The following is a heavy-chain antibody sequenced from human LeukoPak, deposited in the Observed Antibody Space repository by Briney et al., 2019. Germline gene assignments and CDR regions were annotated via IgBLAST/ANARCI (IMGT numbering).Heavy chain of an antibody. Sequence: GGSLRLSCAASGFTVSSNHMTWVRQAPGKGLEWVSVIYSGGSTYYADSVKGRFIISRDNSRNTLYLQMNNLRAEDTAVYYCARAWAPAGLYFDYWGQGTLGTVSS. V-gene: IGHV3-53*01. CDR1: GFTVSSNH. CDR2: IYSGGST. J-gene: IGHJ4*02. CDR3: ARAWAPAGLYFDY. D-gene: IGHD6-13*01.